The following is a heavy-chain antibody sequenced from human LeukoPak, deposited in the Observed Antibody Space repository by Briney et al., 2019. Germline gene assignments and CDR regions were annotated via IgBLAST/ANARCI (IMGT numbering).Heavy chain of an antibody. CDR3: ARGSSPTGYYGMDV. D-gene: IGHD1-14*01. CDR2: IWYDGSNK. CDR1: GFTFSSYG. Sequence: GRSLRLSCAASGFTFSSYGMHWVRQAPGKGLEWVAVIWYDGSNKYYADSVKGRFTISRDNSKNTLYPQMNSLRAEDTAVYYCARGSSPTGYYGMDVWGQGTTVTVSS. V-gene: IGHV3-33*08. J-gene: IGHJ6*02.